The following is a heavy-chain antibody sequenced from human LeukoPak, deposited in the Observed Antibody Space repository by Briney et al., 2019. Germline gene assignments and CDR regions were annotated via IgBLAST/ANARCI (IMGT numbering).Heavy chain of an antibody. J-gene: IGHJ6*02. Sequence: SETLSLTCTVSGGSISSGGYYWSWIRQHPGKGLEWIVYIYYSGSTYYNPSLKSRVTISVDTSKNPFSLKLSSVTAADTAVYYCAREGYYGSGSFPLYGMDVWGQGTTVTVSS. V-gene: IGHV4-31*03. CDR3: AREGYYGSGSFPLYGMDV. CDR1: GGSISSGGYY. CDR2: IYYSGST. D-gene: IGHD3-10*01.